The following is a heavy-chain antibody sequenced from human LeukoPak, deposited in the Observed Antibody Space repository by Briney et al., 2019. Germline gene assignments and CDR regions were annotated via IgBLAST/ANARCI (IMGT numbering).Heavy chain of an antibody. CDR1: GYSISSGYY. J-gene: IGHJ5*02. CDR2: IYHSGST. V-gene: IGHV4-38-2*02. D-gene: IGHD1-26*01. Sequence: PSETLSLTCTVSGYSISSGYYWGWIRQPPGKGLEWIGSIYHSGSTYYNPSLKSRVTISVDTSKNQFSLKLSSVTAADTAVYYCARGGMSGDFDPWGQGTLVTVSS. CDR3: ARGGMSGDFDP.